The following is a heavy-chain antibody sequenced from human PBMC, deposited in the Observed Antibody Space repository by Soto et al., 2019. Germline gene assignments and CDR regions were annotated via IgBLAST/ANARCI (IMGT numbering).Heavy chain of an antibody. CDR3: AKPIVAAGYYGMDV. D-gene: IGHD6-13*01. CDR2: ISFDGIKK. J-gene: IGHJ6*02. Sequence: QVQLVESGGGVVQPGRSLRLSCTASGFTFMSYDMHWVRQAPGKGLEWVGVISFDGIKKYYADSVKGRFTISRDSSKNKLYLQMSSLRAEDTAVYYCAKPIVAAGYYGMDVWGQGTTVTVSS. CDR1: GFTFMSYD. V-gene: IGHV3-30*18.